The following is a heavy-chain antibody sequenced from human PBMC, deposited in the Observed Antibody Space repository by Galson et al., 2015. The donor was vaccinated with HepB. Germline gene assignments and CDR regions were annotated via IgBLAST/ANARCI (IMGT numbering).Heavy chain of an antibody. V-gene: IGHV1-69*13. D-gene: IGHD2-2*01. CDR2: IIPIFGTA. CDR3: ARGVVVVPAARGGVWFDP. CDR1: GGTFSSYA. Sequence: SVKVSCKASGGTFSSYAINWVRQAPGQGLEWMGGIIPIFGTANYAQKFQGRVTITADESTSTAYMELSSLRSEDTAVYYCARGVVVVPAARGGVWFDPWGQGTLVTVSS. J-gene: IGHJ5*02.